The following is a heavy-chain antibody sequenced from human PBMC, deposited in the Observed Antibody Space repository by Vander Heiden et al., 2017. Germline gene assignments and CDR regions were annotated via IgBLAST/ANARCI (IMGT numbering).Heavy chain of an antibody. D-gene: IGHD6-13*01. CDR3: VKQLGGADV. CDR1: GFTFSSYW. Sequence: EVQLVESGGGLVQPGGSLRLSSAASGFTFSSYWMHWVRQAQGKGLVWVSRIKSDGSSTTYADSVKGRFTISRDNAKNTLYLQMNSLRAEDTAVYYCVKQLGGADVWGQGTLVTVSS. V-gene: IGHV3-74*01. J-gene: IGHJ4*02. CDR2: IKSDGSST.